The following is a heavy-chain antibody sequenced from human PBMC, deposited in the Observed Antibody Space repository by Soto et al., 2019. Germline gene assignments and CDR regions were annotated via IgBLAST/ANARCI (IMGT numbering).Heavy chain of an antibody. CDR3: ARDGAFRYSSGWGYYYYGMDV. CDR1: GGSISSYY. V-gene: IGHV4-59*01. D-gene: IGHD6-19*01. Sequence: SETLSLTCTVSGGSISSYYWSRIRQPPGKGLEWIGYIYYSGSTNYNPSLKSRVTISVDTSKNQFSLKLSSVTAADTAVYYCARDGAFRYSSGWGYYYYGMDVWGQGTTVTVSS. J-gene: IGHJ6*02. CDR2: IYYSGST.